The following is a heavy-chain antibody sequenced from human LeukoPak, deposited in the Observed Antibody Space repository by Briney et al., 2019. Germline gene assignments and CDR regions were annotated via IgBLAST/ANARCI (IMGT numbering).Heavy chain of an antibody. D-gene: IGHD6-19*01. Sequence: SETLSLTCTVSGGSISSDYWSWIRQPPGEGLGLVGFIYYSGSTNYNPSLKGRVTISVDTSKSQFSLKLSSVTAADTAVYYCARGDEDSSGRHALYFDYWGQGTLVTVSS. J-gene: IGHJ4*02. CDR2: IYYSGST. CDR3: ARGDEDSSGRHALYFDY. CDR1: GGSISSDY. V-gene: IGHV4-59*01.